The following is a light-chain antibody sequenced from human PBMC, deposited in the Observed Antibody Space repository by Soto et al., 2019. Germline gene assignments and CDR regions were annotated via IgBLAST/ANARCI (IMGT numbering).Light chain of an antibody. J-gene: IGLJ1*01. Sequence: QSALTQPASVSGSPGQALTISCSGSSSDVGAHNFVSWYQHHPGKAPKLIIYEVSNRPSGVSNRLSGSKSSNTASLTISGLQAEDEADYYCDSYTSRNTYDVGSGTKPTV. V-gene: IGLV2-14*01. CDR2: EVS. CDR3: DSYTSRNTYD. CDR1: SSDVGAHNF.